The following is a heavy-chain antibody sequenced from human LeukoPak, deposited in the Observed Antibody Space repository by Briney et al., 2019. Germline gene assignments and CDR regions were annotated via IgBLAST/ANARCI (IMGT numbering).Heavy chain of an antibody. Sequence: ASVKVSCKASGYTVTRCSISWVRQAPGQGLEWMGWMGAYYGDTNYSQTFQGRVTMIRDASTNTLYIEMRSLVSADTAVEYCATADGTRTDFWSGYSLNYYMDVWGKGTPVTVSS. CDR3: ATADGTRTDFWSGYSLNYYMDV. CDR1: GYTVTRCS. D-gene: IGHD3-3*01. V-gene: IGHV1-18*01. J-gene: IGHJ6*03. CDR2: MGAYYGDT.